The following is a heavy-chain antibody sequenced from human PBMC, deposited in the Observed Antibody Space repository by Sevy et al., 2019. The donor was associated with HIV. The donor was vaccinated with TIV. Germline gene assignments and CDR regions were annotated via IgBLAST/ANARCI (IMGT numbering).Heavy chain of an antibody. J-gene: IGHJ4*02. CDR3: ATTKDYYDSSGCPFDY. Sequence: ASVKVSCKVSGYTLTELSMHWVRQAPGKGLEWMGSFDPEDGETIYAQEFQGRVAMTEDTSADTAYMELSSLRSEDTAVYFCATTKDYYDSSGCPFDYWGQGTLVTVSS. D-gene: IGHD3-22*01. V-gene: IGHV1-24*01. CDR1: GYTLTELS. CDR2: FDPEDGET.